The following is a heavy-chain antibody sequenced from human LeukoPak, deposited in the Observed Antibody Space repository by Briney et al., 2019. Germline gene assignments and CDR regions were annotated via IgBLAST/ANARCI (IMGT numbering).Heavy chain of an antibody. CDR1: GYTFTGYY. Sequence: ASVKVSCKASGYTFTGYYMHWVRQAPGQGLEWMGWINPNSGGTNYAQKFQGRVTMTRDTSISTAYMELSRLRSDDTAVYYCVRVDIVATPYYYYYYYMDVWGKGTTVTVSS. V-gene: IGHV1-2*02. CDR3: VRVDIVATPYYYYYYYMDV. J-gene: IGHJ6*03. D-gene: IGHD5-12*01. CDR2: INPNSGGT.